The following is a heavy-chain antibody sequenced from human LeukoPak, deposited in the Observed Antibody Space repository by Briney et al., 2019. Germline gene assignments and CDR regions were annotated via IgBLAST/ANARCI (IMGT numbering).Heavy chain of an antibody. Sequence: SETLSLTCTVSGGSISSGSYYWSWIRQPAGKGLEWIGRIYTSGSTNYNPSLKSRVTISVDTSKNQFSLKLSSVTAADTAVYYCARGRITMVRGVPPGNWFDPWGQGTLVTVSS. J-gene: IGHJ5*02. CDR2: IYTSGST. CDR1: GGSISSGSYY. CDR3: ARGRITMVRGVPPGNWFDP. V-gene: IGHV4-61*02. D-gene: IGHD3-10*01.